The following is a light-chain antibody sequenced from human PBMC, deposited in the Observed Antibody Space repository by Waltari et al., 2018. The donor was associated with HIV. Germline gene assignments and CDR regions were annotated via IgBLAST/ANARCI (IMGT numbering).Light chain of an antibody. J-gene: IGLJ3*02. CDR2: MNN. V-gene: IGLV1-47*01. CDR1: SSNIGSNY. Sequence: QSVLTQPPSASGTPGQRVTISCSGSSSNIGSNYVYWYQQLPGTAPKLLSYMNNQRPSGVPDRFSGSKSGPSASLAISGLRSEDEADYYCAAWDASLSAWVFGGGTKLTVL. CDR3: AAWDASLSAWV.